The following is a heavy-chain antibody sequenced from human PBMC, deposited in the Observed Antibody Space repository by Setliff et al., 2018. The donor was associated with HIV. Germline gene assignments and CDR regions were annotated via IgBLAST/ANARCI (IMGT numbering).Heavy chain of an antibody. D-gene: IGHD3-16*01. J-gene: IGHJ6*03. CDR1: GGSISSYY. Sequence: SETLSLTCTVSGGSISSYYWGWIRQPPGKGLEWIGSIYYSGSTYYNPSLKSRVTISVDTSKNQFSLKLSSVTAADTAVYYCAPMGVRGGRRAVEPNYYYMDVWGKGTTVTVSS. V-gene: IGHV4-39*01. CDR3: APMGVRGGRRAVEPNYYYMDV. CDR2: IYYSGST.